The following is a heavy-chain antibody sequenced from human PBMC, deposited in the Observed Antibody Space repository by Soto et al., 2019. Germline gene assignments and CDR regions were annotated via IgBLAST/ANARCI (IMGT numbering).Heavy chain of an antibody. J-gene: IGHJ3*02. CDR3: ARSHCSGGSCYLGAFDI. D-gene: IGHD2-15*01. V-gene: IGHV1-46*01. CDR2: INPSGGAT. CDR1: GYTFINFF. Sequence: ASVKVSCKASGYTFINFFIHWVRQAPGQGLEWVGIINPSGGATTYPQKFQGRVTMTRDTSTSTVYMDVSSLRFDDTAVYYCARSHCSGGSCYLGAFDIWGQGTMVTVSS.